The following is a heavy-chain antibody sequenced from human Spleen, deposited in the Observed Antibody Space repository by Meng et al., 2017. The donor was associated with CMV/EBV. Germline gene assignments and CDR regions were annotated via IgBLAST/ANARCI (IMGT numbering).Heavy chain of an antibody. Sequence: SETLSLTCAVYGGSFSDYFWSWIRQPPGKGLEWIGEINHSGSTNYNPSLKSRVTISLDTSKNQFSLKLTSVTAADTAVYYCAREDYSSSPFDYWGQGTLVTVSS. CDR2: INHSGST. CDR1: GGSFSDYF. D-gene: IGHD6-6*01. V-gene: IGHV4-34*01. J-gene: IGHJ4*02. CDR3: AREDYSSSPFDY.